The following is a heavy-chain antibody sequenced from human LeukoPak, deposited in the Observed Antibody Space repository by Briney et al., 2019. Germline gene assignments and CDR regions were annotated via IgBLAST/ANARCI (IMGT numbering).Heavy chain of an antibody. D-gene: IGHD2-2*01. Sequence: SETLSLTCTVSGGSISSYYWSWIRQPAGKGLEWIGYIYYSGSTNYNPSLKSRVTISVDTSKNQFSLKLSSVTAADTAVYYCARHVSVPVVPAAIVRFDPWGQGTLVTVSS. CDR1: GGSISSYY. J-gene: IGHJ5*02. CDR2: IYYSGST. V-gene: IGHV4-59*08. CDR3: ARHVSVPVVPAAIVRFDP.